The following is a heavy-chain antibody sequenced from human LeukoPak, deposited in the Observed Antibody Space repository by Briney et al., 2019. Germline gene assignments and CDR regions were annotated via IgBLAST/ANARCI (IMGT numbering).Heavy chain of an antibody. V-gene: IGHV3-21*01. CDR2: ISSSSSYI. D-gene: IGHD6-19*01. CDR1: GFTLSRYW. CDR3: ARVEWLVRPQDY. Sequence: PGGSLRLSCAASGFTLSRYWMSWVRQAPGKGLEWVSSISSSSSYIYYADSVKGRFTISRDNAKNSLYLQMNSLRAEDTAVYYCARVEWLVRPQDYWGQGTLVTVSS. J-gene: IGHJ4*02.